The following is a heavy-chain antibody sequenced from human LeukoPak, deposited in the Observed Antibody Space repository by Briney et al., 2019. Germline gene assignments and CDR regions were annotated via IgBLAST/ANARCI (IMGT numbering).Heavy chain of an antibody. D-gene: IGHD2/OR15-2a*01. CDR3: ARAGRYSTTPPLGWFDP. J-gene: IGHJ5*02. CDR1: GYIFTGYY. CDR2: INPNSGGT. V-gene: IGHV1-2*02. Sequence: GASVKVSCKASGYIFTGYYMHWVRQAPGQGLEWMGWINPNSGGTNYAQKFQGRVTMTRDTSISTAYMELSRLRSDDTAVYYCARAGRYSTTPPLGWFDPWGQGTLVTVSS.